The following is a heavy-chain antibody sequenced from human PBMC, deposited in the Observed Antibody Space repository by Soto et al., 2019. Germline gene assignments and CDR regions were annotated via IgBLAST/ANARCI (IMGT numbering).Heavy chain of an antibody. D-gene: IGHD3-16*01. CDR3: VRGGGEMANPPPYLY. Sequence: SVKVSCKASGGTFDRYAISWVRQAPGQGLEWMGGVIPVFLNSNYAQKFQGRVTITADKSTNTVYMEMNSLKSEDTAVYYCVRGGGEMANPPPYLYWGQGTQVTVSS. CDR1: GGTFDRYA. V-gene: IGHV1-69*06. J-gene: IGHJ4*02. CDR2: VIPVFLNS.